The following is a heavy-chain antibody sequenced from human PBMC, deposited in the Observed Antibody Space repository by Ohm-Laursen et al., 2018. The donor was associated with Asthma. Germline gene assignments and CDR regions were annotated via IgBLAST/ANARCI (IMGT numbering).Heavy chain of an antibody. V-gene: IGHV3-21*04. CDR2: ISSSSSYI. Sequence: SLRLSCAASGFTFSSYSMNWVRQAPGKGLEWVSSISSSSSYIYYADSVKGRFTISRDNSKNTLYLQMNSLRAEDTAVYYCAKDLRPKGYYWGQGTLVTVSS. D-gene: IGHD2-15*01. CDR3: AKDLRPKGYY. J-gene: IGHJ4*02. CDR1: GFTFSSYS.